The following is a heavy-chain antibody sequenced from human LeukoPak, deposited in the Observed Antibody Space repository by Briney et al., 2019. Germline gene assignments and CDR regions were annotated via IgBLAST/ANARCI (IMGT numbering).Heavy chain of an antibody. V-gene: IGHV7-4-1*02. Sequence: ASVKVSCKASGYTFINNWMHWVRQAPGQGLEWMGWINTNTGNPTYAQGFTGRFVFSLDTSVSTAYLQINSLKAEDTAVYYCAKQGPGSCGSTSCYGFDYWGQGTLVTVSS. D-gene: IGHD2-2*01. CDR1: GYTFINNW. CDR3: AKQGPGSCGSTSCYGFDY. J-gene: IGHJ4*02. CDR2: INTNTGNP.